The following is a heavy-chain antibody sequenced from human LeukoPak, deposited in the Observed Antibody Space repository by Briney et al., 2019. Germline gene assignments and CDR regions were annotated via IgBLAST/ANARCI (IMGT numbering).Heavy chain of an antibody. V-gene: IGHV3-23*01. CDR3: AKDPRFSYCSSTTCAYAFDI. J-gene: IGHJ3*02. Sequence: GGSLRLSCAASGFTFSSYAMSWVRQAPGKGLESISTITASGGNTYHADSVKGRFTISRDNSKNTLYLQMNSLRAEDTAVYYCAKDPRFSYCSSTTCAYAFDIWGQGTMVTVSS. CDR1: GFTFSSYA. CDR2: ITASGGNT. D-gene: IGHD2-2*01.